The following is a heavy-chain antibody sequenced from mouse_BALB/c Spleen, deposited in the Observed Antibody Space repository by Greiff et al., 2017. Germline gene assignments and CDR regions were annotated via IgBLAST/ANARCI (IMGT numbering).Heavy chain of an antibody. CDR3: ARANWDAFYY. CDR2: ISYSGST. J-gene: IGHJ2*01. CDR1: GYSITSDYA. D-gene: IGHD4-1*01. V-gene: IGHV3-2*02. Sequence: EVKLVESGPGLVKPSQSLSLTCTVTGYSITSDYAWNWIRQFPGNKLEWMGYISYSGSTSYNPSLKSRISITRDTSKNQFFLQLNSVTTEDTATYYCARANWDAFYYWGQGTTLTVSS.